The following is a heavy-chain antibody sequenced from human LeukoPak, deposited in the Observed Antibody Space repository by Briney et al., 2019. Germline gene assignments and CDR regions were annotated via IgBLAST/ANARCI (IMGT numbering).Heavy chain of an antibody. V-gene: IGHV4-39*01. CDR2: ISYSGST. Sequence: SETLSLTCTVSGGPISSSTYYWGWIRQPPGKGLEWIGSISYSGSTYYNPSLKSRITISVDTSNNQFSLSLTSVTAADTAVYYCASLNWPPGDFDYWGQGTLVTVSS. CDR1: GGPISSSTYY. J-gene: IGHJ4*02. CDR3: ASLNWPPGDFDY.